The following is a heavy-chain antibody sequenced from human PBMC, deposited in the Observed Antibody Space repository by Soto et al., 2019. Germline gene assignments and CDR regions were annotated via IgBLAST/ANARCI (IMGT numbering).Heavy chain of an antibody. D-gene: IGHD3-3*01. V-gene: IGHV1-8*01. Sequence: QVQLVQSGAEVKKPGASVKVSCKASGYTFTSYDINWVRQATGQGLEWMGWINPNSGNTAYAEKFQGRITMTTNTTISTGDLELRSLRYEDTAVYYCARSIATFGVDHGWGQGTLVTVSS. CDR2: INPNSGNT. CDR3: ARSIATFGVDHG. CDR1: GYTFTSYD. J-gene: IGHJ4*02.